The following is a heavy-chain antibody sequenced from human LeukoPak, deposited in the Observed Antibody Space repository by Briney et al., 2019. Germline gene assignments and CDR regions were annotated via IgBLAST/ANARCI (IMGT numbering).Heavy chain of an antibody. Sequence: ASVKVSCKASGYTFTSYGISWVRQAPGQGLEWMGWISAYNGNTNYAQKLQGRVTTTTDTSTSTAYMELRSLRSDDTAVYYCARSAPGVSGWSSYYGMDVWGQGTTVTVSS. CDR1: GYTFTSYG. J-gene: IGHJ6*02. V-gene: IGHV1-18*01. CDR2: ISAYNGNT. D-gene: IGHD6-19*01. CDR3: ARSAPGVSGWSSYYGMDV.